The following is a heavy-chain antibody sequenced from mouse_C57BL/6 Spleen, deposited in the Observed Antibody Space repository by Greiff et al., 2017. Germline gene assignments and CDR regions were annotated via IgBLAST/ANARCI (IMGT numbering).Heavy chain of an antibody. D-gene: IGHD1-1*01. CDR3: ARRGYYGSSYVDDY. CDR2: IYPGSGST. Sequence: QVPLQQPGAELVKPGASVKMSCKASGYTFTSYWITWVKQRPGQGLEWIGDIYPGSGSTNYNEKFKSKATLTVDTSSSTAYMQLSSLTSEDSAVYYCARRGYYGSSYVDDYWGQGTTLTVSS. J-gene: IGHJ2*01. CDR1: GYTFTSYW. V-gene: IGHV1-55*01.